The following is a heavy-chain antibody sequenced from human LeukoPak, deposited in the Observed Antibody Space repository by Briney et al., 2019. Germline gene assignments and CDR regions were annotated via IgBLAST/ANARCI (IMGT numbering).Heavy chain of an antibody. CDR3: ARDPELRFLEWLPDQYNWFDP. V-gene: IGHV3-21*01. D-gene: IGHD3-3*01. Sequence: GGSLRLSCAASGFTFSSYSMNWVRQAPGKGLEWVSSISSSSSYIYYADSVRGRFTISRDNAKNSLYLQMNSLGAEDTAVYYCARDPELRFLEWLPDQYNWFDPWGQGTLVTVSS. CDR1: GFTFSSYS. J-gene: IGHJ5*02. CDR2: ISSSSSYI.